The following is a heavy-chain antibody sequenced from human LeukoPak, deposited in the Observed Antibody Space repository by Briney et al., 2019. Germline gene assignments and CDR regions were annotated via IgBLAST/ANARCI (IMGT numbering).Heavy chain of an antibody. Sequence: GGSLRLSCAASGFTFNTYSMTWVRQAPGKGLEWVSYISDRSTTIYYADSVKGRFTISRDNAKNTLYLQMNSLRGEDTAVYYCAKDLSGNYSWGQGTLVTVSS. V-gene: IGHV3-48*01. J-gene: IGHJ4*02. CDR2: ISDRSTTI. CDR1: GFTFNTYS. CDR3: AKDLSGNYS. D-gene: IGHD3-22*01.